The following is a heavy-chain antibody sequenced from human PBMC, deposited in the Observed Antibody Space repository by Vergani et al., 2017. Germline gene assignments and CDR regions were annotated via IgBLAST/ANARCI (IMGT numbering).Heavy chain of an antibody. V-gene: IGHV2-5*02. CDR1: GFSLSTSGVG. CDR2: IYWDDDK. Sequence: QITLKESGPTLVKPTQTLTLTCTFSGFSLSTSGVGVGWIRQPPGKALEWLALIYWDDDKRYSPSLKSRLTITKDTSKNQVVLTMTNMDPVDTATYYCAHSPPSMVRGVSLDYWGQGTLGTGSS. J-gene: IGHJ4*02. D-gene: IGHD3-10*01. CDR3: AHSPPSMVRGVSLDY.